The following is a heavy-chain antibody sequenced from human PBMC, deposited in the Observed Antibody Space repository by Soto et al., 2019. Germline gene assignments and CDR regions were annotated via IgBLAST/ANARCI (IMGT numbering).Heavy chain of an antibody. D-gene: IGHD4-17*01. J-gene: IGHJ3*02. V-gene: IGHV3-23*01. CDR3: AHPRGYGVFDAVDI. CDR1: GFVFTNYA. Sequence: LRLSCATSGFVFTNYAMNWVRQAPGKGLEWVSAITSSGESAFYAESVRGRFTISRDNSLNTLYLQMRSLRPEDTAVYYCAHPRGYGVFDAVDIWGQGIMVTVSS. CDR2: ITSSGESA.